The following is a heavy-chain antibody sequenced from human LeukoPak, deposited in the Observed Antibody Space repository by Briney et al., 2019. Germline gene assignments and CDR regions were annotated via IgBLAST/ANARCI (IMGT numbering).Heavy chain of an antibody. CDR1: GGTFSSYA. CDR3: ARVLGYCSSTSCHAYYYYGMDV. Sequence: SVKVYCKASGGTFSSYAISWVRQAPGQGLEWMGRIIPILGIANYAQKFQGRVTITADKSTSTAYMELSSLRSEDTAVYYCARVLGYCSSTSCHAYYYYGMDVWGQGTTVTVSS. CDR2: IIPILGIA. V-gene: IGHV1-69*04. D-gene: IGHD2-2*01. J-gene: IGHJ6*02.